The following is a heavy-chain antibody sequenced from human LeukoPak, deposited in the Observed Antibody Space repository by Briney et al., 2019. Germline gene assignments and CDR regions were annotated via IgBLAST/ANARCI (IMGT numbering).Heavy chain of an antibody. V-gene: IGHV4-39*07. CDR2: IYYSGST. Sequence: SETLSLTCTVSGGSISSSSYYWGWIRQPPGKGLEWIGSIYYSGSTYYNPSLKSRVTISVDTSKNQFSLKLSSVTAADTAVYYCARATQGFGELLHKWFDPWGQGTLVTDSS. D-gene: IGHD1-26*01. CDR1: GGSISSSSYY. CDR3: ARATQGFGELLHKWFDP. J-gene: IGHJ5*02.